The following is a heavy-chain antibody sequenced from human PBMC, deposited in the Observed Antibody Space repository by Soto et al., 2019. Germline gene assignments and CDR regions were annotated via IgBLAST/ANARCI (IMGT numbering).Heavy chain of an antibody. D-gene: IGHD3-16*01. CDR2: IYYSGST. Sequence: SETLSLTCTVSGGSISSYYWSWIRQPPGKGLEWIGYIYYSGSTNYNPSLKSRVTISVDTSKNQFSRKLSSVTAADTAVYYCAKSWAYYDYREGSPAGYYYMDVWGKGTTVTVSS. V-gene: IGHV4-59*01. J-gene: IGHJ6*03. CDR3: AKSWAYYDYREGSPAGYYYMDV. CDR1: GGSISSYY.